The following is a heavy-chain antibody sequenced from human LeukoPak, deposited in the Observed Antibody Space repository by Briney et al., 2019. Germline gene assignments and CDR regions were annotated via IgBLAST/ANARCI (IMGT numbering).Heavy chain of an antibody. CDR1: GFSFSNYW. V-gene: IGHV3-7*04. Sequence: PGRSLRLSCVASGFSFSNYWMSWVRQAPGKGLEWVANISPDGSDKKYAESVTGRFAISRDNAKNSLFLQMKSLRVEDTAVYYCAGGEDNADEYLREDYWGQGTLVTVSS. J-gene: IGHJ4*02. D-gene: IGHD2/OR15-2a*01. CDR3: AGGEDNADEYLREDY. CDR2: ISPDGSDK.